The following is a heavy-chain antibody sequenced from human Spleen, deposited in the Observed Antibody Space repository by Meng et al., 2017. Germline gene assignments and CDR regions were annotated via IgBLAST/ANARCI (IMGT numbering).Heavy chain of an antibody. D-gene: IGHD3-22*01. Sequence: VQRVPGGAKVKKTGASVRVSCNASGYSFTSNGISWVRRDPGQGLEWMGLISANYSNTNYEQKFQGRVTMTTETSTSTAYMELRSLRSDDTAVYYCAREKSYYDGSGFDYWGQGTLVTVSS. CDR1: GYSFTSNG. V-gene: IGHV1-18*01. CDR3: AREKSYYDGSGFDY. J-gene: IGHJ4*02. CDR2: ISANYSNT.